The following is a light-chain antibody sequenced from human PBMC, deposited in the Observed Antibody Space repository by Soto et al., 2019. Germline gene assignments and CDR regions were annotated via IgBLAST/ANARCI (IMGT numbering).Light chain of an antibody. J-gene: IGKJ2*01. V-gene: IGKV2-28*01. CDR1: QRLLHRNGYNY. CDR2: LGS. Sequence: DIVMTQSPLSLPVTPGESASISCRSSQRLLHRNGYNYLDWYVQKPGQSPHLLIYLGSNRASGVPDRFSGSGSGTDFTLKISKVEAEDVGVYYCMQALQTPFTFGQGTKLEIK. CDR3: MQALQTPFT.